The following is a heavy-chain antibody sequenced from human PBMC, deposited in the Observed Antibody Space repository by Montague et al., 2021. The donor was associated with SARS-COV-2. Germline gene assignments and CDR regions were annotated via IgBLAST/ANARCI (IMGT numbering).Heavy chain of an antibody. CDR1: GGSFSGYY. Sequence: ETLSLTCAVYGGSFSGYYWTWIRQSPGKGLGWIAEINHSGTTNYNFNPSLRSRVTISVDTSKSQFSLKLSSVTAADTGVYYCARWDPQTLTLIGLRGKSASDYWGQGTLVTVSS. J-gene: IGHJ4*02. CDR2: INHSGTT. D-gene: IGHD4-23*01. CDR3: ARWDPQTLTLIGLRGKSASDY. V-gene: IGHV4-34*01.